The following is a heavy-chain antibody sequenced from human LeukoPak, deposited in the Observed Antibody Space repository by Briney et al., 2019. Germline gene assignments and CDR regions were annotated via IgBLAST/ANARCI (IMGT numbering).Heavy chain of an antibody. D-gene: IGHD3-9*01. Sequence: GRSLRLSCAASGFTFDDYAMHWDRQAPGKGLEWVSGISWNSGSIGYADSVKGRFTISRDNAKNSLYLQMNSLRAEDTALYYCAKVVYDILTGPIDYWGQGTLVTVSS. CDR3: AKVVYDILTGPIDY. J-gene: IGHJ4*02. CDR2: ISWNSGSI. CDR1: GFTFDDYA. V-gene: IGHV3-9*01.